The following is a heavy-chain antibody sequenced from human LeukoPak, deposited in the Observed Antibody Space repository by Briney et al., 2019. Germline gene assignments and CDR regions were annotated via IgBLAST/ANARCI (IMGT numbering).Heavy chain of an antibody. D-gene: IGHD3-22*01. CDR1: GGSINSNNHY. CDR2: IYQNGRT. Sequence: SETLSLACFVSGGSINSNNHYWGWIRQPPGKGLEWIGNIYQNGRTYYNPSLKSRVTISVDTSKNQFSLKLSSVTAADTAVYYCARFRTDDTSGYYGGSFDYWGQGTLVTVSS. V-gene: IGHV4-39*01. CDR3: ARFRTDDTSGYYGGSFDY. J-gene: IGHJ4*02.